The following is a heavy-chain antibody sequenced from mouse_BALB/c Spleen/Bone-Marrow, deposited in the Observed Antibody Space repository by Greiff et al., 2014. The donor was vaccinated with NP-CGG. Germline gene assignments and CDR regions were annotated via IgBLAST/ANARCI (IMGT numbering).Heavy chain of an antibody. CDR1: GYTFTSYW. J-gene: IGHJ4*01. CDR2: IAPGSGST. Sequence: DLVKPGASVKLSCKASGYTFTSYWINWIQQRPGQGLEWIGRIAPGSGSTYYNEMFKGKASLTVDTSSSTAYIQLSSLSSEDSAVYFCARFPIYYGNYGAMDYWGQGTSVTVSS. D-gene: IGHD2-1*01. CDR3: ARFPIYYGNYGAMDY. V-gene: IGHV1S41*01.